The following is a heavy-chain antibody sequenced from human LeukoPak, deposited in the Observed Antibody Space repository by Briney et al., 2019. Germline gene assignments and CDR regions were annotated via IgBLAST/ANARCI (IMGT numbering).Heavy chain of an antibody. CDR2: IYSGGTT. D-gene: IGHD1-7*01. CDR1: GFTVSSNY. J-gene: IGHJ6*02. V-gene: IGHV3-66*02. CDR3: ARGKNWNYGYYGMDV. Sequence: GGSLRLSCAASGFTVSSNYMSWVRQAPGKGLEWVSVIYSGGTTYYADSVKGRFTISRDNSKSTLYLQMNSLRAEDTAVYYCARGKNWNYGYYGMDVWGQGTTVTVSS.